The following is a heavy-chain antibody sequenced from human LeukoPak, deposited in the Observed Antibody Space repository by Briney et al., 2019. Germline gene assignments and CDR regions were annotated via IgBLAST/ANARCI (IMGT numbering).Heavy chain of an antibody. CDR2: YSGGST. J-gene: IGHJ4*02. CDR1: GFTVSSNY. V-gene: IGHV3-66*01. CDR3: ARGRGYYDSSGDYFFDY. D-gene: IGHD3-22*01. Sequence: GGSLRLSCAASGFTVSSNYMNWVRQAPGKGLEWVSVYSGGSTYYADSVKGRFTISRDNSKNTLYLQMKSLRAEDTAVYYCARGRGYYDSSGDYFFDYWGQGTLVTVSS.